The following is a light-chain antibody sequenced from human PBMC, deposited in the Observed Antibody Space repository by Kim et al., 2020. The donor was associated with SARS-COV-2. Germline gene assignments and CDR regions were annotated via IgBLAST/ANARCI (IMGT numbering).Light chain of an antibody. Sequence: DIQMTQSPSSLFASVGDRVTITCRASQSIKDYLNWYQQKPGKAPKVVIYGASSLQSGVPSRFSGSGSGTDFTLTISSLQPEDFATYYCQQNYNIPRTFGQGTKLEI. CDR3: QQNYNIPRT. J-gene: IGKJ2*01. CDR1: QSIKDY. V-gene: IGKV1-39*01. CDR2: GAS.